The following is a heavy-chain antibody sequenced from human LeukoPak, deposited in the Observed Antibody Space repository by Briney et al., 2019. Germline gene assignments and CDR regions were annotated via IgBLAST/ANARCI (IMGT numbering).Heavy chain of an antibody. CDR1: GGSISSYY. CDR2: IYTSGST. V-gene: IGHV4-4*07. CDR3: AKHGGYCSSTSCFEYFHH. J-gene: IGHJ1*01. Sequence: SETLSLTCTVSGGSISSYYWSWIRQPAGKGLEWIGRIYTSGSTNYNPSLKNRVTISVDTSKNQFSLKLSSVTAADTAIYYCAKHGGYCSSTSCFEYFHHWGQGTLVTVSS. D-gene: IGHD2-2*01.